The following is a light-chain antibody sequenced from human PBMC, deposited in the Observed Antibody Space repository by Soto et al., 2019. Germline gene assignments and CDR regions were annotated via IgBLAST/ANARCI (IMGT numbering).Light chain of an antibody. CDR2: DAS. Sequence: DIQMTHSPSSLSASIGDRVTITCRASQGIRNYLNWFQQKPGKAPQPLIYDASNLSPGVPSRFSGSGAGTDFTLSISSLQPEDTATYYCQQYDDLPLTFGGGTKVDIK. V-gene: IGKV1-33*01. CDR1: QGIRNY. J-gene: IGKJ4*01. CDR3: QQYDDLPLT.